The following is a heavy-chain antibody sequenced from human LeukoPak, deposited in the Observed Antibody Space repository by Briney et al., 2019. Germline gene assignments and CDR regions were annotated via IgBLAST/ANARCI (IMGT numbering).Heavy chain of an antibody. CDR3: AKGGQQAVQGIDY. V-gene: IGHV3-23*01. Sequence: PGGSLRLSCDASGFTFNNYAMSWVRQAPGKGLECVSTISGSGGVTYYADSVKGRFTISRDNSKNTLYMQMNSLRAEDTAVYYCAKGGQQAVQGIDYWGQGTLVTVSS. D-gene: IGHD6-13*01. CDR2: ISGSGGVT. J-gene: IGHJ4*02. CDR1: GFTFNNYA.